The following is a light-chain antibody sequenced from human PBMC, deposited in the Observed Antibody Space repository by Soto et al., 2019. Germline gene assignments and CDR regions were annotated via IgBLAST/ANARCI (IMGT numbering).Light chain of an antibody. CDR2: GVS. CDR1: QSVTSRY. Sequence: ENVLTQSPGTLSLSPGERATLSCRATQSVTSRYFAWYQQKPGQAPRLLIYGVSSRATDIPDRFSGSGSGTDFTLTSSRLEPEDVVVYYCQQYSSLPHTFGQGTKLEVK. CDR3: QQYSSLPHT. J-gene: IGKJ2*01. V-gene: IGKV3-20*01.